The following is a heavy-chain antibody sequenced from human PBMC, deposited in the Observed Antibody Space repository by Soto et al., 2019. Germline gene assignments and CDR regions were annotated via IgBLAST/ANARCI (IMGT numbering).Heavy chain of an antibody. D-gene: IGHD3-3*01. V-gene: IGHV3-7*01. CDR1: GFTFSSYW. J-gene: IGHJ4*02. Sequence: EVQVVESGGGLVQPGGSLRLSCAASGFTFSSYWMSWVRQAPGKGLEWVANIKQDGSEKYYVDSVKGRFTISRDNAKNSMYVQMNSLRAEDTAVYYYARGYGLHDYWGQGTLVTVSS. CDR3: ARGYGLHDY. CDR2: IKQDGSEK.